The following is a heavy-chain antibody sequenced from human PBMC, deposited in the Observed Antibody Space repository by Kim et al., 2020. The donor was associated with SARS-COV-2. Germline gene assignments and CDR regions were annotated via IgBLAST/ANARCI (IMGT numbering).Heavy chain of an antibody. CDR3: AIVRYDTCGATDY. CDR1: GFIFSDHY. Sequence: GGSLRLSCAASGFIFSDHYMGWVRQAPGKGLEWVAGISNKANFSTIEYAASVQVRITISRDNSTPSLYLNMNSLKTADTAVCYCAIVRYDTCGATDYWG. J-gene: IGHJ4*01. V-gene: IGHV3-72*01. D-gene: IGHD3-22*01. CDR2: ISNKANFSTI.